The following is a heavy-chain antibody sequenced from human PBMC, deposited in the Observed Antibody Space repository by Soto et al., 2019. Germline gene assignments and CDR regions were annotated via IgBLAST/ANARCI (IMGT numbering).Heavy chain of an antibody. Sequence: SETLSLTCTVSGGSISSYYWSWIRQPPGKGLEWIGYMYNTGSTIYNPSLKSRVTISVDTSKNQFSLKLNSVTAADTAVYYCARDLWGYCAADCSPLDVWGQGTTVTVS. CDR1: GGSISSYY. CDR3: ARDLWGYCAADCSPLDV. D-gene: IGHD2-21*02. CDR2: MYNTGST. V-gene: IGHV4-59*01. J-gene: IGHJ6*02.